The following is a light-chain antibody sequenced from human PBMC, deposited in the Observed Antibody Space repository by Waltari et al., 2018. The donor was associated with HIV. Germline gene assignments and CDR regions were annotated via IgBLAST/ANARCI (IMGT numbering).Light chain of an antibody. V-gene: IGLV1-40*01. CDR3: QSYDSSLTGSV. J-gene: IGLJ2*01. Sequence: QSVLTPPPSVSGAPGQRVTISCTGRSSNIGAGYDVHWYQQVPGTAPTLLIYGNNNRPSGVPDRFSASKAGASPSLAITGLQAEDEADYYCQSYDSSLTGSVFGGGTKLTVL. CDR1: SSNIGAGYD. CDR2: GNN.